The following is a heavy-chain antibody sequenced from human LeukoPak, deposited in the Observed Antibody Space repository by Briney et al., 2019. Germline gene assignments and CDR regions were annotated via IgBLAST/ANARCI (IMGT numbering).Heavy chain of an antibody. CDR3: ARKGGAVLTGYHY. Sequence: ASVKVSCKPSGYTFTDYYIHWVRQAPGQGLEWMGWINPNTGGTSYAQRFQGRVTMTRDTSISTAYMELSSLRSDDTAVSYCARKGGAVLTGYHYWGQGTLVTVSS. J-gene: IGHJ4*02. CDR2: INPNTGGT. V-gene: IGHV1-2*02. CDR1: GYTFTDYY. D-gene: IGHD3-9*01.